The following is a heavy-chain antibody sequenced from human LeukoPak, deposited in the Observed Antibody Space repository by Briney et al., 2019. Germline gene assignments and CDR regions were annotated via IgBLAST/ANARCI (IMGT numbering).Heavy chain of an antibody. Sequence: GGSLRLSCAASGFTFSSYSMNRVRQAPGKGLEWVSYISSSSSTIYYADSVKGRFTISRDNAKNSLYLQMNSLRAEDTAVYYCARATGTHHFDYWGQGTLVTVSS. CDR3: ARATGTHHFDY. CDR2: ISSSSSTI. J-gene: IGHJ4*02. V-gene: IGHV3-48*01. D-gene: IGHD1-1*01. CDR1: GFTFSSYS.